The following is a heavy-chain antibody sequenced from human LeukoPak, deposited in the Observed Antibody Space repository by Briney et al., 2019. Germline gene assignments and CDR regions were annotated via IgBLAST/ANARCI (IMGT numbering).Heavy chain of an antibody. V-gene: IGHV4-39*01. D-gene: IGHD3-10*01. Sequence: SETLSLTCTVSGGSISSISYYWGWIRQPPGKGLGWIGSIYYSGRTYYNPSLKSRVTISVDTSKNQFSLKLSSVTAADTAVYYCARGYYGSGSYYNWFDPWGQGTLVTVSS. CDR1: GGSISSISYY. CDR3: ARGYYGSGSYYNWFDP. CDR2: IYYSGRT. J-gene: IGHJ5*02.